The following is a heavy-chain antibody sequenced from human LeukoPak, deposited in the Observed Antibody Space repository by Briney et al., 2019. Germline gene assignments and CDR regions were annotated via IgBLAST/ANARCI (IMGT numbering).Heavy chain of an antibody. D-gene: IGHD1-26*01. J-gene: IGHJ4*02. Sequence: GGSLRLSCAASGFAASGLTFSNYAMSWVRQAPGKGLEWVSDISSSGGSTYYADSVKGRFTISRDNSKNTLYMQMNSLRAEDTSVYYCVRDSRWAFDYWGQGALVTVSS. CDR2: ISSSGGST. CDR3: VRDSRWAFDY. V-gene: IGHV3-23*01. CDR1: GLTFSNYA.